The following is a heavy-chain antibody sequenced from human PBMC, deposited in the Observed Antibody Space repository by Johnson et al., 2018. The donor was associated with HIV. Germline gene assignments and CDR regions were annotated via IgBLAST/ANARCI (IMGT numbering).Heavy chain of an antibody. Sequence: VQLVESGGGLVKPGGSLRLSCAASGFTFSNAWMSWVSQAPGKGLEWVGRIKSKTDGGTTDYAAPVKDRFTISRDDSKNTLYLQMNSLKTEDTAVYYCTTDPGGSDAFDSWGQGTMVTVSS. CDR2: IKSKTDGGTT. D-gene: IGHD3-16*01. J-gene: IGHJ3*02. CDR1: GFTFSNAW. V-gene: IGHV3-15*01. CDR3: TTDPGGSDAFDS.